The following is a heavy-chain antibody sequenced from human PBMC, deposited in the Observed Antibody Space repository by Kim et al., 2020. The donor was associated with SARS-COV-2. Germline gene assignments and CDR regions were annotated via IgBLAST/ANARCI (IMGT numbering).Heavy chain of an antibody. CDR3: TTESPYYDILTGSKIIVGY. D-gene: IGHD3-9*01. CDR2: IKSKTDGGTT. Sequence: GGSLRLSCAASGFTFSNAWMSWVRQAPGKGLEWVGRIKSKTDGGTTDYAAPVKGRFTISRDDSKNTLYLQMNSLKTEDTAVYYCTTESPYYDILTGSKIIVGYWGQGTLVTVSS. J-gene: IGHJ4*02. V-gene: IGHV3-15*01. CDR1: GFTFSNAW.